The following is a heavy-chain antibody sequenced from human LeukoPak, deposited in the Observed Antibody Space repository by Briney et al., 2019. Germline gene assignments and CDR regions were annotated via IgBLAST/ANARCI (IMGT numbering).Heavy chain of an antibody. CDR2: ISSNGVAT. V-gene: IGHV3-64*01. D-gene: IGHD2-21*01. Sequence: GGSLRLSCGASGFTFSSYGMTWVRQAPGKGLEYVSGISSNGVATYYANSVKGRFTISRDNSKNTLYLQMASLRAEDMAVYYCARRFASIEFFSDYWGQGALVTVSS. CDR1: GFTFSSYG. J-gene: IGHJ4*02. CDR3: ARRFASIEFFSDY.